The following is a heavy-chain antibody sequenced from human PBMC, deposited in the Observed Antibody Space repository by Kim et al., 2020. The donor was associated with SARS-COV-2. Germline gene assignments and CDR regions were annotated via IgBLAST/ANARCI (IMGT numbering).Heavy chain of an antibody. J-gene: IGHJ4*02. CDR3: AKGVDTAMVGGVDY. V-gene: IGHV3-9*01. D-gene: IGHD5-18*01. CDR1: GFTFDDYA. CDR2: ISWNSGSI. Sequence: GGSLRLSCAASGFTFDDYAMHWVRQAPGKGLEWVSGISWNSGSIGYADSVKGRFTISRDNAKNSLYLQMNSLRAEDTALYYCAKGVDTAMVGGVDYWGQGTLVTVSS.